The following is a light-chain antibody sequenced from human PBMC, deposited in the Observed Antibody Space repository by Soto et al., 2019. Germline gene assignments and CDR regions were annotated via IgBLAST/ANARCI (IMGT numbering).Light chain of an antibody. CDR1: QSVDSAF. Sequence: EIVLTQSPGSLSLSLGERATLSCRASQSVDSAFFAWYQQKPGQPPRLLMYGASRRATGIPDRFSGSGSGKDFTLTISRLEPEYFAVYYCQQYASSLTFGQGTKVEI. V-gene: IGKV3-20*01. CDR3: QQYASSLT. CDR2: GAS. J-gene: IGKJ1*01.